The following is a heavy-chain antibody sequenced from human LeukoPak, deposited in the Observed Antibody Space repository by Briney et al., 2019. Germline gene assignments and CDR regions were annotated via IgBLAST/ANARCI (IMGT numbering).Heavy chain of an antibody. J-gene: IGHJ6*03. D-gene: IGHD1-26*01. CDR2: IYYSGST. Sequence: SEPLSLTYTVSGGSISSSSYYWGWTRQPPGKGLEWIGSIYYSGSTYYTPSLKSRITISVDTSTNHFSLKTLSVTAPDPAVYYCAGDRLGATVYYYYMDVWGKGTTVTVSS. CDR1: GGSISSSSYY. V-gene: IGHV4-39*07. CDR3: AGDRLGATVYYYYMDV.